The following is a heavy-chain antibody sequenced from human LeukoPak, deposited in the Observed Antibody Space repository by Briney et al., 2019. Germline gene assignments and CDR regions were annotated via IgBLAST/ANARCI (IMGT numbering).Heavy chain of an antibody. V-gene: IGHV4-39*07. J-gene: IGHJ4*02. CDR3: ARAHSSSRMMADY. CDR2: IYYSGSS. D-gene: IGHD6-13*01. Sequence: SETLSLTCTVSGGSISSSSYYWGWIRQPPGKGLEWIGSIYYSGSSYYNPSLKSRVTMSVDTSKNQFSLKLSSVTAADTAVYYCARAHSSSRMMADYWGQGTLVTVSS. CDR1: GGSISSSSYY.